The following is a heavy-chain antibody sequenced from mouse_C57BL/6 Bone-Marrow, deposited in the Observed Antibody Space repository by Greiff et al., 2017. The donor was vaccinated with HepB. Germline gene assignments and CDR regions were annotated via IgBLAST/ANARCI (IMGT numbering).Heavy chain of an antibody. CDR2: IDPEKGDT. Sequence: VQLRESGAELVRPGASVKLSCTASGFNIKDDYMHWVKQRPEQGLEGMGWIDPEKGDTEYASKFQGKATITADKSSNTAYLQLSSLTSEDTAVYYCTTYLPGFAYWGQGTLVTVSA. V-gene: IGHV14-4*01. CDR1: GFNIKDDY. D-gene: IGHD1-1*01. CDR3: TTYLPGFAY. J-gene: IGHJ3*01.